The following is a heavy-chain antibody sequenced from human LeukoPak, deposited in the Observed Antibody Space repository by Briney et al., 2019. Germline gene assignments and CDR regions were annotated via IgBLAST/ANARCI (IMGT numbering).Heavy chain of an antibody. V-gene: IGHV3-23*01. CDR1: GFTFSSYV. J-gene: IGHJ6*02. Sequence: GGSQRLSCAASGFTFSSYVMSWVRQAPGKGLEGVSLISDSGDYTYYADSVKGRFTISRDNSKNTLYLQMNSLRAEDTAVYYCAKGRSGSSNSPMDVWGQGTTVTVSS. CDR3: AKGRSGSSNSPMDV. CDR2: ISDSGDYT. D-gene: IGHD2-15*01.